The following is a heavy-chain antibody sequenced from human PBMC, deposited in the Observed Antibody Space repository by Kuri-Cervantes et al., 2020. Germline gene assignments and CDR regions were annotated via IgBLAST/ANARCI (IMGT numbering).Heavy chain of an antibody. CDR2: IKSKTDGGTT. Sequence: GGSLRLSCAASGFTFSNAWMSWVRQAPGKGLEWVGRIKSKTDGGTTDYAAPVKGRFTISRDDSKTTLYLQMNSLKTEDTAVYYCTTDWYDSSGYMNYWGQGTLVTVSS. CDR3: TTDWYDSSGYMNY. D-gene: IGHD3-22*01. V-gene: IGHV3-15*01. CDR1: GFTFSNAW. J-gene: IGHJ4*02.